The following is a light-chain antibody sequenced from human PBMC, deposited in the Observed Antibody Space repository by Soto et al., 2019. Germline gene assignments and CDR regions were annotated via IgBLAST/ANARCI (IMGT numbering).Light chain of an antibody. CDR3: QQRSNWTIT. Sequence: EIVMTQSPATLSVSPGGRATLSCRASQSISGTFLNWYQQKPGQAPRLLIYDASNRATGIPARFSGSGSGTDFTLTISSLEPEDFAVYYCQQRSNWTITFGQGTRLEIK. CDR2: DAS. CDR1: QSISGTF. J-gene: IGKJ5*01. V-gene: IGKV3-11*01.